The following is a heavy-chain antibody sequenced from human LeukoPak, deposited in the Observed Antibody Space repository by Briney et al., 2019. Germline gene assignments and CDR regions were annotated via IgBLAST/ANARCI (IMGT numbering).Heavy chain of an antibody. Sequence: GESLKISCKGSGYSFTSYWVAWVRQMPGKGLEWMGMIYPGHSDTRYSPPFQGQVTISADESITTAYLQWSSLKASDTAIYYCARTPGSSDYRGYQYWYFDLWGRGTLVTVSS. D-gene: IGHD3-22*01. V-gene: IGHV5-51*01. CDR1: GYSFTSYW. J-gene: IGHJ2*01. CDR2: IYPGHSDT. CDR3: ARTPGSSDYRGYQYWYFDL.